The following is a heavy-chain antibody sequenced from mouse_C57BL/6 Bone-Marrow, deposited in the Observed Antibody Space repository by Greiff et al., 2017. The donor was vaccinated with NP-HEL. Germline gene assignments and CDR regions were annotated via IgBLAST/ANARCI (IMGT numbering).Heavy chain of an antibody. CDR2: INYDGSST. V-gene: IGHV5-16*01. J-gene: IGHJ1*03. D-gene: IGHD3-3*01. CDR3: ARDRGDV. CDR1: GFTFSDYY. Sequence: EVMLVESEGGLVQPGSSMKLSCTASGFTFSDYYMAWVRQVPEKGLEWVANINYDGSSTYYLDSLKSRFIISRDNAKNILYLQMSSLKSEDTATYYCARDRGDVWGTGTTVTVSS.